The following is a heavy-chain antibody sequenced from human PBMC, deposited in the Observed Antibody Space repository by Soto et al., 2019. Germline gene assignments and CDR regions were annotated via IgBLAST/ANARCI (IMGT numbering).Heavy chain of an antibody. Sequence: ASVKVSCKASGYTCARYDINWVRQATGQGREGMGWMNPNSGNTGYAQKFQGRVTMTRNPSLRTAYMELSSLRSEDTAVYYCASVDGSNYYYYYMDVWGKGTTVTVSS. CDR3: ASVDGSNYYYYYMDV. V-gene: IGHV1-8*01. D-gene: IGHD3-10*01. CDR1: GYTCARYD. CDR2: MNPNSGNT. J-gene: IGHJ6*03.